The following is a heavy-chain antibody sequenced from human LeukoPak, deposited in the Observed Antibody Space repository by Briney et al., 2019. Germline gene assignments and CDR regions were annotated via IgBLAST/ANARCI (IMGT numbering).Heavy chain of an antibody. Sequence: ASVKVSCKASGYTFSDYYIHWVRQAPGQGLEWMGWISAYNGNTNYAQKLQGRVTMTTDTSTSTAYMELRSLRSDDTAVYYCARDRLGSSITIFGVVTHYYYYGMDVWGQGTTVTVSS. CDR2: ISAYNGNT. J-gene: IGHJ6*02. V-gene: IGHV1-18*04. CDR1: GYTFSDYY. CDR3: ARDRLGSSITIFGVVTHYYYYGMDV. D-gene: IGHD3-3*01.